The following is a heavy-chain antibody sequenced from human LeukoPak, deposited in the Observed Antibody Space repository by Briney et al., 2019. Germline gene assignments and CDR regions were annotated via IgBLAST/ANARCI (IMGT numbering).Heavy chain of an antibody. CDR3: ARGVVTYYDFWSGYYTDYFDY. CDR2: IYYSGST. J-gene: IGHJ4*02. V-gene: IGHV4-59*01. CDR1: GGSISTFY. Sequence: SETLSLTCTVSGGSISTFYWTWIRQPPGKGLEWIGYIYYSGSTNYNPSLKSRVTISVDTSKNQFSLKLSSVTAADTAVYYCARGVVTYYDFWSGYYTDYFDYWGQGTLVTVSS. D-gene: IGHD3-3*01.